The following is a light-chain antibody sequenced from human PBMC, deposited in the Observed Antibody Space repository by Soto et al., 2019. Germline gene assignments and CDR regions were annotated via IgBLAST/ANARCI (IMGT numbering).Light chain of an antibody. CDR2: GAS. CDR1: QSVNRD. CDR3: HQYNKWPPRYT. V-gene: IGKV3-15*01. Sequence: EIVMTQSPATLSVSPGARATLSCRASQSVNRDLAWYQQRPGQAPRLLIYGASTRATGIPARFSGSGSGTEFTLTISSLQSEDFAVYYCHQYNKWPPRYTFGQGTKLEIK. J-gene: IGKJ2*01.